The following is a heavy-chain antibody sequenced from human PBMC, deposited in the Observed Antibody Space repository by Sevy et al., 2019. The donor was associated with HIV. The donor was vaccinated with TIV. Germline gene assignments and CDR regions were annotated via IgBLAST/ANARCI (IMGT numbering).Heavy chain of an antibody. Sequence: SETLSPTCTVSSGSISSYFWSWIRQPPGKGLEWIGYISYSEGTNYNPSLKSRVTMSVDMSKNQFSLKLSSVIAADTAVYYCARGGASHYRRHFDYWGQGTLVTVSS. CDR1: SGSISSYF. CDR2: ISYSEGT. V-gene: IGHV4-59*01. J-gene: IGHJ4*02. D-gene: IGHD4-4*01. CDR3: ARGGASHYRRHFDY.